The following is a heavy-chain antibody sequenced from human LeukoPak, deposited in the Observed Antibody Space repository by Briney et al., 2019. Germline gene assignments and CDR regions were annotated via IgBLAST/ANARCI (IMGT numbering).Heavy chain of an antibody. J-gene: IGHJ6*02. CDR1: GGSISSYY. V-gene: IGHV4-59*01. Sequence: SETLSLTCTVSGGSISSYYWSWIRRPPGKGLEWIGYIYYSGSTNYNPFLKSRVTISVDTSKNQFSLKLSSVTAADTAVYYCAASRSSGIDYYYYYGMDVWGQGTTVTVSS. CDR2: IYYSGST. CDR3: AASRSSGIDYYYYYGMDV. D-gene: IGHD3-22*01.